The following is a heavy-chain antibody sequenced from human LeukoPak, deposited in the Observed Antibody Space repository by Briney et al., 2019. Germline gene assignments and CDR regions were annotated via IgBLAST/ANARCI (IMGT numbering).Heavy chain of an antibody. Sequence: PGGSLRLSCTVSGFTVSSNSMSWVRQAPGKGLEWVSFIYSNNTHYSDSVKGRFTISRDNSKNTLYLQMNSLRAEDTAVYYCARVFGAGYSDYWGQGTLVTVSS. V-gene: IGHV3-53*01. CDR2: IYSNNT. CDR1: GFTVSSNS. D-gene: IGHD4/OR15-4a*01. CDR3: ARVFGAGYSDY. J-gene: IGHJ4*02.